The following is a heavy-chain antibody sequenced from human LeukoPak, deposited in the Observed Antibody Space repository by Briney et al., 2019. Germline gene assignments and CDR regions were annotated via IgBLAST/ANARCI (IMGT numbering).Heavy chain of an antibody. CDR3: ARDNTVEAFDI. CDR1: GGSISSSSYY. V-gene: IGHV4-39*07. D-gene: IGHD2-8*02. CDR2: IYYSGST. J-gene: IGHJ3*02. Sequence: ASETLSLTCTVSGGSISSSSYYWGWIRQPPGKGLEWIGSIYYSGSTYYNPSLKSRVTISVDTSKNQFSLKLSSVTAADTAVYYCARDNTVEAFDIWGQGTMVTVSS.